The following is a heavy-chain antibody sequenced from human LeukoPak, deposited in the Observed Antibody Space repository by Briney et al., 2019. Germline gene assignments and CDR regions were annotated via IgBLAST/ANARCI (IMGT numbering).Heavy chain of an antibody. V-gene: IGHV4-34*01. Sequence: PSETLSLTCAVYGGSFSGYYWSWIRQPPGKGLEWTGEINHSGSTNYNPSLKSRVTISVDTSKNQFSLKLSSVTAADTAVYYCARASSGWDFDYWGQGTLVTVSS. J-gene: IGHJ4*02. CDR2: INHSGST. D-gene: IGHD6-19*01. CDR1: GGSFSGYY. CDR3: ARASSGWDFDY.